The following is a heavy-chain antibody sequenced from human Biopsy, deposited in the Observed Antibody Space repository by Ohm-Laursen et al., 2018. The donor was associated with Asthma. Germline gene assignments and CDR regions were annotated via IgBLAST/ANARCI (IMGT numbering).Heavy chain of an antibody. CDR1: GFLFISYS. Sequence: SLRLSCLAAGFLFISYSMNCVRQAPGKGLDWVSYISSSSTIYYADSVKGRFTISRDNAKNSLYLQMNSLRDEDTAVYYCARFKRGYSYGYAGVFDYWGQGTRVNVSS. D-gene: IGHD5-18*01. CDR2: ISSSSTI. V-gene: IGHV3-48*02. J-gene: IGHJ4*02. CDR3: ARFKRGYSYGYAGVFDY.